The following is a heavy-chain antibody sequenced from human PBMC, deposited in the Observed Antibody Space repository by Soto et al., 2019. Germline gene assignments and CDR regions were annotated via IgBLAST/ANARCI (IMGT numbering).Heavy chain of an antibody. J-gene: IGHJ4*02. V-gene: IGHV3-53*01. CDR2: IYSGGST. D-gene: IGHD3-9*01. Sequence: LRLSCAASGFTVSSNYMSWVRQAPGKGLEWVSVIYSGGSTYYADSVKGRFTISRDNSKNTLYLQMNSLRAEDTAVYYCARALTRPTYFDYWGQGTLVTV. CDR3: ARALTRPTYFDY. CDR1: GFTVSSNY.